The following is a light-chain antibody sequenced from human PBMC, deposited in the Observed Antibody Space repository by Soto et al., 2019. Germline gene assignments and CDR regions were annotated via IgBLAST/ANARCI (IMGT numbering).Light chain of an antibody. CDR2: NVS. J-gene: IGKJ1*01. CDR3: MQATRLPWT. Sequence: DVVMTQSPLSLPVTLGQPASISCTSSQSLAHSDGNTYLNWFRQRPGQSPRRLIYNVSNRESGVPDRFSGSGSGTDFTLRISRVEAEDVGVYYGMQATRLPWTFGQGTKVEIK. CDR1: QSLAHSDGNTY. V-gene: IGKV2-30*02.